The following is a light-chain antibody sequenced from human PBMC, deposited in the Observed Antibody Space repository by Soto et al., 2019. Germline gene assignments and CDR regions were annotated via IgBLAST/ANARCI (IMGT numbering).Light chain of an antibody. CDR1: SSDVGIYNL. CDR3: CSYAGSSTSPYV. J-gene: IGLJ1*01. Sequence: QSVLTQPASVSGSPGQSITISCTGTSSDVGIYNLVSWYQQHPGKAPKLMIYEGSKRPSGGSNRFSGSKSGNTASLTISGLQAEDEADYYCCSYAGSSTSPYVFGTGTKVTVL. V-gene: IGLV2-23*01. CDR2: EGS.